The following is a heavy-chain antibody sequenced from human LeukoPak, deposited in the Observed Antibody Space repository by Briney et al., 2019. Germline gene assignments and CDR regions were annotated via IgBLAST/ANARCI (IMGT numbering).Heavy chain of an antibody. CDR3: ARDEGGYSSGYYGFDY. D-gene: IGHD3-22*01. J-gene: IGHJ4*02. Sequence: SETLSLTCTVSGGSISSYYWSWIRQPPGKGLEWIGYIYYSGSTNYNPSLKSRVTISVDTSKNQFSLKLSSVTAADTAVYYCARDEGGYSSGYYGFDYWGRXPWSPSPQ. CDR2: IYYSGST. V-gene: IGHV4-59*01. CDR1: GGSISSYY.